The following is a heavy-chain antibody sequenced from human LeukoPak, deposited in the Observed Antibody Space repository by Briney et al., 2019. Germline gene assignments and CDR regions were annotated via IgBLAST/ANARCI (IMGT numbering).Heavy chain of an antibody. CDR2: ISAYNGNT. V-gene: IGHV1-18*01. CDR3: ATWNSYGYDFDY. D-gene: IGHD5-18*01. CDR1: GYTFTSYG. J-gene: IGHJ4*02. Sequence: ASVKVSCKASGYTFTSYGISWVRQAPGQGLEWMGWISAYNGNTNYAQKLQGRVTMTTDTSTSTAYMELRSLRSDDTAVYYCATWNSYGYDFDYWGQGTLVTVSS.